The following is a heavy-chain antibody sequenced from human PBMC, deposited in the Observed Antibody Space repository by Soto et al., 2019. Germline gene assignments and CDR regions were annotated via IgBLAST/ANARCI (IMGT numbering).Heavy chain of an antibody. J-gene: IGHJ4*02. CDR1: GFTFSNYG. D-gene: IGHD3-3*01. CDR2: MSGSGDDA. V-gene: IGHV3-23*01. CDR3: AKKVTIYAVDPADY. Sequence: GGSLRLSCAASGFTFSNYGMSWVRQAPGKGLEWVSVMSGSGDDAYYADSVKGRFTISRDDSKNMLYLQMNSLRAEDTAVYFCAKKVTIYAVDPADYWGQGTQVTVSS.